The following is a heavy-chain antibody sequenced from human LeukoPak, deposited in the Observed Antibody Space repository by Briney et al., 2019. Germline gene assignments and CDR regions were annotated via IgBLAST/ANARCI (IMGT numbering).Heavy chain of an antibody. V-gene: IGHV1-2*06. Sequence: ASVKVSCKASGYTFTGYYMHWVRQAPGQGLEWMGRINPNSGGTNYAQKFQGRVTMTRDTSISTAYMELSRLRSDDTAVYYCARGGMITLGGVILDYWGQGTLVTVSS. CDR1: GYTFTGYY. CDR2: INPNSGGT. D-gene: IGHD3-16*02. CDR3: ARGGMITLGGVILDY. J-gene: IGHJ4*02.